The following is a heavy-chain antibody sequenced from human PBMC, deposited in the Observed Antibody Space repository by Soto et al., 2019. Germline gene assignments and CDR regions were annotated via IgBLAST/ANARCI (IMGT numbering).Heavy chain of an antibody. CDR1: GDSISSHNW. J-gene: IGHJ4*02. CDR3: AREGFDHRPDY. V-gene: IGHV4-4*02. Sequence: QVQLQESGPGLGKTSETLSLLCAVSGDSISSHNWWSWYRQAPGKGLELIGEMFGSGSSNYEPSLNGLVTISLDTSNNLFSLKLTSLAAADTAIYYCAREGFDHRPDYWGQGIPVTVSS. CDR2: MFGSGSS.